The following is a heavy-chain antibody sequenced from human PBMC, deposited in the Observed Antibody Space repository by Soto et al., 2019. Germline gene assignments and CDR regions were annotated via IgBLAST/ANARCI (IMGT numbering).Heavy chain of an antibody. V-gene: IGHV3-23*01. J-gene: IGHJ3*02. CDR2: ISGSGGST. CDR1: GFTFSSYA. CDR3: AKPRGSYGWAFDI. Sequence: EVQLLESGGGLVQPGGSLRLSCAASGFTFSSYAMSWVRQAPGKGLEWVSAISGSGGSTYYADSVKGRFTISRDNSKNTRYLQMNSLRAEDTAVYYCAKPRGSYGWAFDIWGQGTMVTVSS. D-gene: IGHD4-17*01.